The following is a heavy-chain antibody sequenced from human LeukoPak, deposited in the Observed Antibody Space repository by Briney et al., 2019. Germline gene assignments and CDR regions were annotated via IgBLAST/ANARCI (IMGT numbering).Heavy chain of an antibody. D-gene: IGHD1-26*01. V-gene: IGHV4-59*01. Sequence: SETLSLTCTVSGGSISSYYWSWIRQPPGKGLEWIGYIYYSGSTNYNPSLKSRVTISVDTSKNQFSLKLSSVTAADTAVYYCARDSRVGATANYYYYYMDVWGEGTTVTVSS. J-gene: IGHJ6*03. CDR3: ARDSRVGATANYYYYYMDV. CDR2: IYYSGST. CDR1: GGSISSYY.